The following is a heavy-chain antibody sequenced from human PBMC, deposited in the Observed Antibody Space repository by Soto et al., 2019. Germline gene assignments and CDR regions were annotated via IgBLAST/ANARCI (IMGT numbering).Heavy chain of an antibody. CDR1: GFTFSGSA. CDR2: SRSKANSYAT. V-gene: IGHV3-73*01. CDR3: TRQQVAGADYYYMDV. J-gene: IGHJ6*03. Sequence: EVQLVESGGGLVQPGGSLKLSCAASGFTFSGSAMHWVRQASGKGLEWVGRSRSKANSYATAYAASVKGRFTISRDDSKSTASLRMNSPKTEDTAVYSCTRQQVAGADYYYMDVWGKGTTVTVAS.